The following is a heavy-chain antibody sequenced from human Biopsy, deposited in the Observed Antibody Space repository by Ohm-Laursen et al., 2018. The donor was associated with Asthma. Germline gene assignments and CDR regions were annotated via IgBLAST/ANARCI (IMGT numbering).Heavy chain of an antibody. V-gene: IGHV1-69*13. CDR2: LIPVLGTP. Sequence: ASVKVSCKASGGTFSSNSINWVRQAPGQGLEWMGGLIPVLGTPDHAQMFEGRVTITADESKSTAYMELSSLSSEDTAVYSCARGYSGSDRIVYYYSGLEVWGQGTTVTVSS. CDR1: GGTFSSNS. D-gene: IGHD5-12*01. CDR3: ARGYSGSDRIVYYYSGLEV. J-gene: IGHJ6*02.